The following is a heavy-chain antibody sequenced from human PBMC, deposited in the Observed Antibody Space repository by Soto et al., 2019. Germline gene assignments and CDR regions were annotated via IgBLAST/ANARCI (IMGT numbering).Heavy chain of an antibody. CDR1: GYGFSSYW. D-gene: IGHD5-12*01. V-gene: IGHV5-51*01. J-gene: IGHJ6*02. CDR2: IYPGDSDT. CDR3: ARLDCSTRRCYSGNVYYGMDV. Sequence: PGESLKISCKASGYGFSSYWIGWVRQMPGKGLELMGIIYPGDSDTRYSPSFQGQVTISADKSISTAYLQWSGLKASDTAMYYCARLDCSTRRCYSGNVYYGMDVWGQGTTVTVSS.